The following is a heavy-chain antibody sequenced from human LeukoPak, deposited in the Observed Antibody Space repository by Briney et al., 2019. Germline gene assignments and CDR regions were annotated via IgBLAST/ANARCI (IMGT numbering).Heavy chain of an antibody. CDR3: ARDVGESLDY. J-gene: IGHJ4*02. CDR2: IKGDESAR. Sequence: GGSLRLSCAASGFTFRTYWMAWVRQAPGKGLEWVANIKGDESARHQADSVKGRFTISRDNAQNSVYLQMSSLRGEDTAVYYCARDVGESLDYWGQGTLVTVSS. V-gene: IGHV3-7*01. CDR1: GFTFRTYW.